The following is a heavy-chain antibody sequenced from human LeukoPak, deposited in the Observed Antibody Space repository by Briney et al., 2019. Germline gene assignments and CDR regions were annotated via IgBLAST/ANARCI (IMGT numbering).Heavy chain of an antibody. Sequence: GGSLRLSCAASGFTFTNYAMHWVRQAPGKGLEWVAIISYDRSNKYYTDSVTGRFTISRDNSKNTLYLQMNSLRVEDTAVYYCARDSGPFYDYVWGTYHFDYWGQGTLVTVSS. CDR2: ISYDRSNK. CDR1: GFTFTNYA. J-gene: IGHJ4*02. V-gene: IGHV3-30-3*01. CDR3: ARDSGPFYDYVWGTYHFDY. D-gene: IGHD3-16*02.